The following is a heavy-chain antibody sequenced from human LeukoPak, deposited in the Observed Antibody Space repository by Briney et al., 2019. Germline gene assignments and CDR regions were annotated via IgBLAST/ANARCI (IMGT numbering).Heavy chain of an antibody. J-gene: IGHJ5*02. Sequence: ASVKVSCKVSGYTLTELSIHWVRQAPGKGLEWMGGFDPEDGETIYAQKFQGRVTMTEDTSTDTAYMELSSLRSEDTAVYYCATDPGYSSGWYNWFDPWGQGTLVTVSS. V-gene: IGHV1-24*01. CDR1: GYTLTELS. CDR2: FDPEDGET. CDR3: ATDPGYSSGWYNWFDP. D-gene: IGHD6-19*01.